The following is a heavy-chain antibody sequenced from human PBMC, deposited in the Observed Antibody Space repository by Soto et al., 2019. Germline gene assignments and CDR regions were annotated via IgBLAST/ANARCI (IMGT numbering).Heavy chain of an antibody. V-gene: IGHV1-69*06. D-gene: IGHD3-22*01. J-gene: IGHJ4*02. CDR3: ARDASDNYYDSSGYYPY. CDR1: GGTFSSYA. CDR2: IIPIFGTA. Sequence: GASVKVSCKASGGTFSSYAISWVRQAPGQGLEWMGGIIPIFGTANYAQKFQGRVTITADKSTSTAYMELSSLRSEDTAVYYCARDASDNYYDSSGYYPYWGQGTLVTVSS.